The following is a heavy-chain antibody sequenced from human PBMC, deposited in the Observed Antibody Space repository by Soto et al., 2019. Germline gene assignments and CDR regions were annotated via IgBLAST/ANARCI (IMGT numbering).Heavy chain of an antibody. V-gene: IGHV1-3*01. D-gene: IGHD2-21*02. CDR2: INAGNGNT. J-gene: IGHJ4*02. Sequence: QVQLVQSGAEVKKPGASVKVSCKASGYTFTSYAMHWVRQAPGQRLEWMGWINAGNGNTKYSQKFQGRVTITRDTSASTAYMELSSLRSEATAVYYCARSIVVVTAADYWGLGTLVTVSS. CDR3: ARSIVVVTAADY. CDR1: GYTFTSYA.